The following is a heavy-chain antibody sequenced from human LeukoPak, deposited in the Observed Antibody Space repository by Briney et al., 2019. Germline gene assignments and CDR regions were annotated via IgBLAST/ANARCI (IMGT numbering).Heavy chain of an antibody. Sequence: ASVKVSCKASGGTFSSHAISWVRQAPGQGLEWMGGIIPIFGTANYAQKFQGRVTITADESTSTAYMELSSLRSEDTAVYYCARDRGYSSSWYEIWFDPWGQGTLVTVSS. J-gene: IGHJ5*02. V-gene: IGHV1-69*13. CDR3: ARDRGYSSSWYEIWFDP. CDR2: IIPIFGTA. D-gene: IGHD6-13*01. CDR1: GGTFSSHA.